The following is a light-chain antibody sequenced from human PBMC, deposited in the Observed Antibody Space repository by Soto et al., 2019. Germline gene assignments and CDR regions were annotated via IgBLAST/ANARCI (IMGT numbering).Light chain of an antibody. CDR3: QQYGRSPWT. Sequence: EIVLTQSPGTLSLSPGETATLSCRASQTIGRNYLAWYQQKPGQAPRLLIYGASSRATGIPDRFSGSGSGTDFTLTISRLEPEDFAVYYCQQYGRSPWTFGQGTKVDIK. J-gene: IGKJ1*01. V-gene: IGKV3-20*01. CDR1: QTIGRNY. CDR2: GAS.